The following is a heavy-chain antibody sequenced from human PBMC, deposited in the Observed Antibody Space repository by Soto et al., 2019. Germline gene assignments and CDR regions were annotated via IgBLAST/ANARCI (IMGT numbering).Heavy chain of an antibody. J-gene: IGHJ4*02. D-gene: IGHD4-17*01. V-gene: IGHV1-3*01. CDR1: GYTFSGSV. Sequence: QVQLVQSGAEVKKPGASVKVSCKASGYTFSGSVMHWVRQAPGQGLEWMAWINADNGNTKYSQKFQGRVTMTWDTSASTAYMELSSLRSEDTAIYYCASEIDATTATSLDYWGQGTLVTVSS. CDR3: ASEIDATTATSLDY. CDR2: INADNGNT.